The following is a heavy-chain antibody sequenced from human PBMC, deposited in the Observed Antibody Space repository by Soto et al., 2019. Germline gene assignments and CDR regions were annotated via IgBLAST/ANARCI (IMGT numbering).Heavy chain of an antibody. CDR3: ASMLSGYYDSSGYQKTDFFDY. CDR1: GGSISSGGYY. Sequence: PXETLSLTCTVSGGSISSGGYYWSWIRQHPGKGLEWIGYIYYSGSTYYNPSLKSRVTISVDTSKNQFSLKLSSVTAADTAVYYCASMLSGYYDSSGYQKTDFFDYWGQGTLVTVSS. D-gene: IGHD3-22*01. J-gene: IGHJ4*02. CDR2: IYYSGST. V-gene: IGHV4-31*03.